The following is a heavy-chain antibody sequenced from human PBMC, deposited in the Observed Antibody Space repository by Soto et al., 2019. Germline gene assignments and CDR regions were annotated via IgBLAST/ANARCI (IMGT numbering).Heavy chain of an antibody. Sequence: QVQLEQSGAEVKKPGASVKVSCQTSGYTFTSYTLHWVRQAPGQGLEWLGWINAGNGREKYSQRFQDRVSLSTDRSTSTAFREIRDLRSEDTAVYYWAGGGGWVGEASFDTWGQGTLVIVSS. D-gene: IGHD3-10*01. CDR2: INAGNGRE. CDR1: GYTFTSYT. V-gene: IGHV1-3*01. J-gene: IGHJ4*02. CDR3: AGGGGWVGEASFDT.